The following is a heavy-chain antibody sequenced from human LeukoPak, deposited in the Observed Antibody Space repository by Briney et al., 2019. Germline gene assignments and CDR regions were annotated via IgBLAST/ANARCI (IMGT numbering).Heavy chain of an antibody. V-gene: IGHV3-23*01. CDR2: ISGSGGST. CDR1: EFTFSSYT. J-gene: IGHJ4*02. Sequence: PGGSLRLSCVASEFTFSSYTMNWVRQAPGKGLEWVSGISGSGGSTYYADSVKGRFAISRDNSKDTLYLQMNSLRAEDTAVYYCAKVVLTYSYDTSGFLDYWGQGTLVTVSS. CDR3: AKVVLTYSYDTSGFLDY. D-gene: IGHD3-22*01.